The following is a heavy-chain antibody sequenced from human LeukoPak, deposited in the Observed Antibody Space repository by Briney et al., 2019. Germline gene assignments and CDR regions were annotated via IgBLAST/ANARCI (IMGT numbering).Heavy chain of an antibody. CDR2: IWYGGSNK. Sequence: PGRSLRLSCAASGFTFSSYGMHWVRQAPGKGLEWVAVIWYGGSNKYYADSVKGRFTISRDNSKNTLYLQMNSLRAEDTAVYYCAEAGRDCSSTSCYTEYFDLWGRGTLVTVSS. CDR1: GFTFSSYG. CDR3: AEAGRDCSSTSCYTEYFDL. D-gene: IGHD2-2*02. V-gene: IGHV3-30*18. J-gene: IGHJ2*01.